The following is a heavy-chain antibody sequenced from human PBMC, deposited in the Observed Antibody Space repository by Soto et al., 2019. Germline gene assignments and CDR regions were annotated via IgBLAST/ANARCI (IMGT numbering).Heavy chain of an antibody. CDR1: GFTFSSYA. CDR2: ISYDGSHK. V-gene: IGHV3-30-3*01. D-gene: IGHD6-13*01. CDR3: ARDQDSSWATGGYYYYYGMDV. J-gene: IGHJ6*02. Sequence: GGSLRLSCAASGFTFSSYAMHWVRQAPGKGLEWVAIISYDGSHKYYADSVKGRFTISRDNSKNTLYLQMNSLRAEDTALYYCARDQDSSWATGGYYYYYGMDVWGQGTSVTVS.